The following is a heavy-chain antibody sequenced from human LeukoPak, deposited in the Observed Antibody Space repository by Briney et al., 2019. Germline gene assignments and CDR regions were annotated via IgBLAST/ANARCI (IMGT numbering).Heavy chain of an antibody. CDR1: GFTFSSYE. CDR2: ISSSGSTI. D-gene: IGHD6-13*01. V-gene: IGHV3-48*03. CDR3: ARRYSNSWYYFDY. J-gene: IGHJ4*02. Sequence: GGSLRLSCAASGFTFSSYEMNWVRQAPGKGLEWVSYISSSGSTIYYADSVKGRFTISRDNAKKSLYLQMNSLRAEDTAVYFCARRYSNSWYYFDYWGQGALVTVSS.